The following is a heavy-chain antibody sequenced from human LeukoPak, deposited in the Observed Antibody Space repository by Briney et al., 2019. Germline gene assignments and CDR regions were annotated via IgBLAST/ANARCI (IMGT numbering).Heavy chain of an antibody. V-gene: IGHV4-38-2*02. D-gene: IGHD6-13*01. Sequence: SETLCLTCTVSGYSISNGYYWGWIRQPPGKGLEWIGNIYHSGSAYYNPSLKSRVTISVDTSKNQFSLKLSSVTAADTAVYYCARDGEVLSSSWFWFDPWGQGTLVTVSS. CDR2: IYHSGSA. CDR1: GYSISNGYY. CDR3: ARDGEVLSSSWFWFDP. J-gene: IGHJ5*02.